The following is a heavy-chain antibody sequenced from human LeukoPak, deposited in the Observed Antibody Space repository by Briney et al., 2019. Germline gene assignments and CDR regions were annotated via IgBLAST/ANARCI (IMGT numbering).Heavy chain of an antibody. CDR2: ISSSSSTI. CDR3: ARAYYYDSSGYYRDYYYYGMDV. Sequence: PGGSLRLSCAASGFTFSSYSMNWVRQAPGKGLEWVSYISSSSSTIYYADSVKGRFTISRDNAKNSLYLQMNSLRAEDTAVYYCARAYYYDSSGYYRDYYYYGMDVWSQGTTVTVSS. D-gene: IGHD3-22*01. J-gene: IGHJ6*02. CDR1: GFTFSSYS. V-gene: IGHV3-48*04.